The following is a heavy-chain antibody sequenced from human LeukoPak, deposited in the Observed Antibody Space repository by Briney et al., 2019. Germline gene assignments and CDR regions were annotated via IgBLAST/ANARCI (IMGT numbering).Heavy chain of an antibody. CDR1: GGSISSYH. J-gene: IGHJ5*02. Sequence: PSETLSLTCTVSGGSISSYHWSWIRQPPGKGLEWIGYIYYSGSTNYNPSLKSRVTISVDTSKNQFSLKLSSVTAADTAVYYCARDGYYYDSSGYYIERWFDPWGQGTLVTVSS. CDR2: IYYSGST. D-gene: IGHD3-22*01. V-gene: IGHV4-59*01. CDR3: ARDGYYYDSSGYYIERWFDP.